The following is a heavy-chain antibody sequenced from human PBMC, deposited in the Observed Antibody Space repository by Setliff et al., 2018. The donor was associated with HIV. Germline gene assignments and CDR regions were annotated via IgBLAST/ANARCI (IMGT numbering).Heavy chain of an antibody. CDR2: IYTRGSS. V-gene: IGHV4-61*02. D-gene: IGHD5-12*01. CDR1: GGSIDSGNYD. CDR3: VRSGCNGNICYDSRGWLDS. Sequence: SETLSLTCTVSGGSIDSGNYDWNWVRQPGGKGLEWIGRIYTRGSSKYSPTFESRVTMSLDTSKNQFSLNLRSVTAADTALYYCVRSGCNGNICYDSRGWLDSWGQGTQVTVSS. J-gene: IGHJ5*01.